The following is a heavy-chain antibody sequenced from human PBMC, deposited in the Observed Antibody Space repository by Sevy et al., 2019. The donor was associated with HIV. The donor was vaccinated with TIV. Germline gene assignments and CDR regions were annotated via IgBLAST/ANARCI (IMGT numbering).Heavy chain of an antibody. V-gene: IGHV4-61*08. D-gene: IGHD3-3*02. J-gene: IGHJ6*02. CDR1: GGSISRGGHY. Sequence: SETLSLTCTVSGGSISRGGHYWGWVRQPPGKGLEWIGYIHYSGNTNYNPSLKSRVTISVDTSKEQFSLKLSSVTAADTAVYYCARDRIFAVGFNGMDVWGQGTTVTVSS. CDR2: IHYSGNT. CDR3: ARDRIFAVGFNGMDV.